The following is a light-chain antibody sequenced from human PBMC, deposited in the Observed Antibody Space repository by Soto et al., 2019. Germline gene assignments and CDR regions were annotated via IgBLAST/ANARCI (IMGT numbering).Light chain of an antibody. Sequence: DIQMTQSPSSLSASVGDRVTITCRASQSISSYLNWYQQKPGKAPNLLIYVASSLQSEVPSRFSGSGSGTDFTLTITSLQPEDFATYYCQQSYSTPPITFGQGTRLEIK. CDR2: VAS. CDR1: QSISSY. V-gene: IGKV1-39*01. J-gene: IGKJ5*01. CDR3: QQSYSTPPIT.